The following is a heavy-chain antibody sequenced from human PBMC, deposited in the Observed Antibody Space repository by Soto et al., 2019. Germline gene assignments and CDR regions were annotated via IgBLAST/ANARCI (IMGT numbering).Heavy chain of an antibody. CDR1: GFTFSSYA. D-gene: IGHD3-10*01. V-gene: IGHV3-30-3*01. J-gene: IGHJ6*02. CDR3: ARESYIRLNYGMDV. Sequence: GGSLRLSCAASGFTFSSYAMHWVRQAPGKGLEWVAVISYDGSNKYYADSVKGRFTISRDNSKNTLYLQMNSLRAEDTAVYYCARESYIRLNYGMDVWGQGTTVTVSS. CDR2: ISYDGSNK.